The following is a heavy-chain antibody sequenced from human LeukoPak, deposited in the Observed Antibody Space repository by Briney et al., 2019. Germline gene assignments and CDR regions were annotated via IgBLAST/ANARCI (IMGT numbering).Heavy chain of an antibody. J-gene: IGHJ4*02. V-gene: IGHV1-69*02. Sequence: SVKVSCKASGGTFSSYTISWVRQAPGQGLEWMGRIIPILGIANNAQKFQGRVTITADKSTSTAYMELSSLRSEDTAVYYCARQFTGSPAQDYWGQGTLVTVSS. D-gene: IGHD5-24*01. CDR2: IIPILGIA. CDR1: GGTFSSYT. CDR3: ARQFTGSPAQDY.